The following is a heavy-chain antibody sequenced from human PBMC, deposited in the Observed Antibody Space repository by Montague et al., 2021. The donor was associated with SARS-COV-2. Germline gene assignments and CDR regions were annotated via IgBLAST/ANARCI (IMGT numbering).Heavy chain of an antibody. J-gene: IGHJ3*01. CDR3: VRDFYDTSDYFQGTFDV. CDR2: IHYSGYT. D-gene: IGHD3-22*01. V-gene: IGHV4-59*01. Sequence: SETLSLTCTVSTGSPSTYYWSWIRQPPGKGLEWIGYIHYSGYTNYNPSLRNRITISIDTSANQFSLKLRSVTPADTAVYYCVRDFYDTSDYFQGTFDVWGHGTVVSVSS. CDR1: TGSPSTYY.